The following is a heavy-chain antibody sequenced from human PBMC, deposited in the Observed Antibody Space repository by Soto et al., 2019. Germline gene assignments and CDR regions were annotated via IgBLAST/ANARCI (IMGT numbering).Heavy chain of an antibody. D-gene: IGHD2-21*01. CDR2: IIPMLGVR. Sequence: QVPLVQSGAEVKKPGSSVKVSCKDSGGTFSTYSMFWGRQAPGQGLEWMGRIIPMLGVRNYAQRFQERGTIIADKSTATVHMELSSLRSEDTALYYCTIGSWSGEVFEIWGQGTMVTVSS. J-gene: IGHJ3*02. CDR3: TIGSWSGEVFEI. V-gene: IGHV1-69*02. CDR1: GGTFSTYS.